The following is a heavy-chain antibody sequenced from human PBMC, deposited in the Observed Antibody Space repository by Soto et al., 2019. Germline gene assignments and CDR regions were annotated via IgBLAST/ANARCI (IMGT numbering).Heavy chain of an antibody. V-gene: IGHV3-73*01. CDR1: GFTFSGSA. D-gene: IGHD3-10*01. J-gene: IGHJ4*02. CDR2: IRSKANSYAT. Sequence: EVQLAESGGGLVQPGGSLKLSCAASGFTFSGSAMHWVRQASGKGLEWVGRIRSKANSYATAYAASVKGRFTISRDDSKNTAYLQMNSLKTEDTAVYYCSSSGSHPHWGQGTLVTVSS. CDR3: SSSGSHPH.